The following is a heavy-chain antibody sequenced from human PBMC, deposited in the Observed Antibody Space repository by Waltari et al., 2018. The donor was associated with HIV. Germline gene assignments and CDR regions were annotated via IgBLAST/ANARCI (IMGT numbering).Heavy chain of an antibody. D-gene: IGHD1-7*01. CDR3: AKRLTGTHYYFDY. J-gene: IGHJ4*02. CDR2: ISSSGNSA. CDR1: GFTFLRFP. Sequence: EVQLVESGGGLVQPGGSLRLSCTVSGFTFLRFPMSWVRQAPGMGLEWVSAISSSGNSAYSEDSVKGRFTISRDNSKNTLYLQMNSLRAEDTAIYYCAKRLTGTHYYFDYWGQGTLVTVSS. V-gene: IGHV3-23*04.